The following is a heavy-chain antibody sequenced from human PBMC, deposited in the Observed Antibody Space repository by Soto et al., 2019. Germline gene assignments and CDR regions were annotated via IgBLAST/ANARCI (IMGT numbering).Heavy chain of an antibody. V-gene: IGHV4-59*08. CDR1: GGSISSYY. D-gene: IGHD3-16*02. CDR3: ASPSPGDLSTYNWFDP. CDR2: IYYSGST. J-gene: IGHJ5*02. Sequence: SETLSLTCTVSGGSISSYYWSWIRQPPGKGLEWIGYIYYSGSTNYNPSLKSRVTISVDTSKNQFSLKLSSVTAADTAVYYCASPSPGDLSTYNWFDPGGRGTRVTVP.